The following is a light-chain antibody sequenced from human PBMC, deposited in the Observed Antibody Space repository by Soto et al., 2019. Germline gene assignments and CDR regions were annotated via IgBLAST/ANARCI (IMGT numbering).Light chain of an antibody. V-gene: IGKV1-39*01. CDR2: AAS. J-gene: IGKJ1*01. CDR3: QQSYSTPPT. Sequence: DIQMTQSPSSLSASVGDRVTITCRASQSISSYLNWYQQKPGKAPKXLIYAASSLQSGVPSRFSGSGSGTDCTLTISSLQPEDCATYDCQQSYSTPPTFGQGTKVDI. CDR1: QSISSY.